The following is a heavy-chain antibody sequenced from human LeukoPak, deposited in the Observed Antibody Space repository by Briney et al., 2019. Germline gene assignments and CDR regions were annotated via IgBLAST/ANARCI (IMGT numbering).Heavy chain of an antibody. V-gene: IGHV3-23*01. Sequence: GGSLRLSCAASGFTFSSYAMSWVRQAPGKGLEWVSAISGSGGSTYYADSVKGRFTISRDNSKNTLYLQMNSLRAEDTAVYYCVKGDNYDSSGYSYYFDYWGQGTLVTVSS. D-gene: IGHD3-22*01. CDR3: VKGDNYDSSGYSYYFDY. J-gene: IGHJ4*02. CDR2: ISGSGGST. CDR1: GFTFSSYA.